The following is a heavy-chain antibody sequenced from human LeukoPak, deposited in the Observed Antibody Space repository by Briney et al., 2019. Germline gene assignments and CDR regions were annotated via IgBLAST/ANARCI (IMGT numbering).Heavy chain of an antibody. J-gene: IGHJ4*02. CDR3: VRGHIAVAGNLDY. CDR1: GFTFSNYS. V-gene: IGHV3-48*01. D-gene: IGHD6-19*01. Sequence: GGSLRLSCAASGFTFSNYSMNWVRQAPGKGLEWVSYISSSSSTIYYADSVKGRFTISRDNAKNSLYLQMNSLRAEDTAVYYCVRGHIAVAGNLDYWGQGTLVTVSS. CDR2: ISSSSSTI.